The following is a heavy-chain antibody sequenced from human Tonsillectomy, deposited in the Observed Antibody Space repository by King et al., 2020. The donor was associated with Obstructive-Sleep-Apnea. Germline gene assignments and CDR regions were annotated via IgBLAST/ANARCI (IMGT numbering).Heavy chain of an antibody. Sequence: VQLQESGPGLVKPSETLSLTCTVSGGSISSYYWSWIRQPPGKGLEWIGYIYYSGITNYNPSLKSRVTISVDTSKNQFSLKLSSVTAADTAVYYCARGGKYYYDSSGYYFDYWGQGTLVTVSS. CDR3: ARGGKYYYDSSGYYFDY. V-gene: IGHV4-59*01. CDR2: IYYSGIT. CDR1: GGSISSYY. D-gene: IGHD3-22*01. J-gene: IGHJ4*02.